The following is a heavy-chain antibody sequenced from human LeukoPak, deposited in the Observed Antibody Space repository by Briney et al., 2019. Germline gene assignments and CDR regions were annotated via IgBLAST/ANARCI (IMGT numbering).Heavy chain of an antibody. CDR1: DDSISDYY. D-gene: IGHD3-16*01. V-gene: IGHV4-59*01. J-gene: IGHJ4*02. CDR2: FYNSGRS. Sequence: SETLSLTCTVSDDSISDYYWGWIRQPPGKGLEWIGYFYNSGRSTYNPSLKSRVTISADTSKNHFSLKLNSVTTADTAVYYCTRGAGWLIDYWGQGILVTVSS. CDR3: TRGAGWLIDY.